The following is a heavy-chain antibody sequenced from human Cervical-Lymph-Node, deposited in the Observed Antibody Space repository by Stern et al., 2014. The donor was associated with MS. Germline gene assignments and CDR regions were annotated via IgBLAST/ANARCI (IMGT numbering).Heavy chain of an antibody. Sequence: VQLVESGGGVVRPGRSLRLSCATSGFTFRRYAVLWVRQAPGQWLEWVAAISYDGSNNFYGDSVKGRFTISRDNSKNTLFLQMNNLRPEDSGVYHCARDRLDGDYVYYYGLDVWGQGTTVTVSS. CDR1: GFTFRRYA. D-gene: IGHD4-17*01. J-gene: IGHJ6*02. CDR3: ARDRLDGDYVYYYGLDV. CDR2: ISYDGSNN. V-gene: IGHV3-30*04.